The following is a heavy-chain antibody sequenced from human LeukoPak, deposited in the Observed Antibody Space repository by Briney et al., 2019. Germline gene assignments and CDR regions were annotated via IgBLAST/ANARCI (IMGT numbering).Heavy chain of an antibody. CDR3: AKDWGMDYYYYYMDV. V-gene: IGHV3-23*01. CDR2: ISGSGGST. CDR1: GFTFSSYA. Sequence: GGSLRLSCAASGFTFSSYAMSWVRQAPGKGLEWVSAISGSGGSTYYADSVKGRFTISRDNSKNTLYLQMNSLRAEDTAVYYCAKDWGMDYYYYYMDVWGKGTTVTVSS. D-gene: IGHD2-8*01. J-gene: IGHJ6*03.